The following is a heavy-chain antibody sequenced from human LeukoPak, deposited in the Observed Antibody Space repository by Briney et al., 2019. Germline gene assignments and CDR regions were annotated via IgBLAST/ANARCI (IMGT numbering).Heavy chain of an antibody. CDR1: GFTFSSYA. CDR3: ARDKGGQALIAPLDY. CDR2: ISGSGGST. Sequence: PGGSLRLSCVASGFTFSSYAMSWVRQAPGKGLEWVSAISGSGGSTFYADSVRGRFTVSRDNAKNSLFLQMNSLRDEDTAIYYCARDKGGQALIAPLDYWGQGTMVTVSS. J-gene: IGHJ4*02. V-gene: IGHV3-23*01. D-gene: IGHD3-16*01.